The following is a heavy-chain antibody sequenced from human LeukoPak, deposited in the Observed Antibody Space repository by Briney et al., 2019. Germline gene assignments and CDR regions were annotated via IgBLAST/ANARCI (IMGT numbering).Heavy chain of an antibody. D-gene: IGHD4-17*01. V-gene: IGHV4-59*10. CDR3: ARGETTVTRGSFDY. J-gene: IGHJ4*02. Sequence: KAAGSLCLSCAASGVTISSYCIGWFGRLPVKGRECVRRIYTCGSTNYNPSLKSRLTMSVETSKIQFSLKLSSVTAADTAVYYCARGETTVTRGSFDYWGQGTLVSVSS. CDR2: IYTCGST. CDR1: GVTISSYC.